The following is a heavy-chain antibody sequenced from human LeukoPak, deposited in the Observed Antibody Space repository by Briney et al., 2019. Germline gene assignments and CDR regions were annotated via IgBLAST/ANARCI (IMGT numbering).Heavy chain of an antibody. V-gene: IGHV4-61*02. J-gene: IGHJ4*02. Sequence: SETLSLTCTVSGGSISSGSYYWSWIRQPAGKGLEWIRRIYTSGSTNYNPSLKSRVTISVDTSKNQLSLKLSSVTAADTAVYYCARGDGGSCYKWGNCFDYWGQGTLVTVSS. D-gene: IGHD2-15*01. CDR1: GGSISSGSYY. CDR2: IYTSGST. CDR3: ARGDGGSCYKWGNCFDY.